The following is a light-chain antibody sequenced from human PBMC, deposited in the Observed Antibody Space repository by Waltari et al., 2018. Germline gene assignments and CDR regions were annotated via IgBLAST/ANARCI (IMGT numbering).Light chain of an antibody. J-gene: IGKJ4*01. CDR3: QQYKSFPFT. V-gene: IGKV1-5*03. Sequence: DIQMTQSPSTLSASVGYRVTITCRASQSINTWLAWHQQKPGKAPNLLIYKASSLEGGVPSRFSGSGSGTEFTLSISNLQPDDFATYYCQQYKSFPFTFGGGTKVEVK. CDR2: KAS. CDR1: QSINTW.